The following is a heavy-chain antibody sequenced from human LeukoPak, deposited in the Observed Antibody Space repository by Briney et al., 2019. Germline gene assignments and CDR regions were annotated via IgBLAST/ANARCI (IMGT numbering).Heavy chain of an antibody. CDR2: ISWNSGRI. J-gene: IGHJ4*02. CDR1: GFTFDDYA. D-gene: IGHD3-22*01. CDR3: AKVGSSGYLSEAFDI. V-gene: IGHV3-9*01. Sequence: PGRSLRLSCAASGFTFDDYAMHWVRQAPGKGLEWVSGISWNSGRIGYADSVKGRFTISRDNAKNSLYLQMNSLRAEDTALYYCAKVGSSGYLSEAFDIWGQGTLVTVSS.